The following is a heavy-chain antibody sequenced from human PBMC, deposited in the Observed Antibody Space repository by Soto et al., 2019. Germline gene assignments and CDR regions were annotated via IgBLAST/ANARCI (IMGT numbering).Heavy chain of an antibody. Sequence: PSETLSLTCTVSGDSIFGGDYYWSWIRQPPGKGLQWVGSIYYSGRTYYNPSLESRIAMTVDTSQNQFSLKLSSVTAADSAVYFCAREVDSTILKPNDAFGIWGQGSMVTVSS. V-gene: IGHV4-30-4*01. CDR3: AREVDSTILKPNDAFGI. D-gene: IGHD5-18*01. CDR2: IYYSGRT. J-gene: IGHJ3*02. CDR1: GDSIFGGDYY.